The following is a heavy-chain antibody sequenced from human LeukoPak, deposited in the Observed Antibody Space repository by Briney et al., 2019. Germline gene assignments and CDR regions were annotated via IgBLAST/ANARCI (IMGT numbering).Heavy chain of an antibody. J-gene: IGHJ3*02. CDR3: IRGGIRVSGIDAFDI. CDR1: GFTFRDYD. V-gene: IGHV3-13*01. Sequence: GGSLRLSCAASGFTFRDYDMHWVRQVPGRGLEWVSAIGIGDDTHYPDSVKGRFTISRENAKNSLYLQMNTIRDRDTAVYYCIRGGIRVSGIDAFDIWGQGTMVTVSS. CDR2: IGIGDDT. D-gene: IGHD5/OR15-5a*01.